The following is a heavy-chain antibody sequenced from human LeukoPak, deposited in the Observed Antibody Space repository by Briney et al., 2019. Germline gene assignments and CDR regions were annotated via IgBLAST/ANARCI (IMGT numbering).Heavy chain of an antibody. CDR3: ARETPDTFYFDY. CDR2: ISPSAGAT. J-gene: IGHJ4*02. CDR1: GYTFTSYH. V-gene: IGHV1-46*01. Sequence: ASVEVSCKTSGYTFTSYHMHWVRQAPGQGPEWMGIISPSAGATTYAQKFQDRVTMARDTSTSTIYMELSSLRSDDTAVYYCARETPDTFYFDYWGLGTVVTLSS. D-gene: IGHD1-14*01.